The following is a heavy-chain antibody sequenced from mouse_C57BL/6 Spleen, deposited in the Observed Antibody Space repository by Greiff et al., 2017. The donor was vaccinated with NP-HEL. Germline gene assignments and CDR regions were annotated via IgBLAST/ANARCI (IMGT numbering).Heavy chain of an antibody. Sequence: VQLQQSGAELVRPGTSVKMSCKASGYTFTNYWIGWAKQRPGHGLEWIGDIYPGGGYTNYNEKFKGKATLTADKSSSTAYMQFSSLTSEDSAIYYCARWDTTVVADWYFDVWGTGTTVTVSS. J-gene: IGHJ1*03. CDR2: IYPGGGYT. CDR3: ARWDTTVVADWYFDV. V-gene: IGHV1-63*01. CDR1: GYTFTNYW. D-gene: IGHD1-1*01.